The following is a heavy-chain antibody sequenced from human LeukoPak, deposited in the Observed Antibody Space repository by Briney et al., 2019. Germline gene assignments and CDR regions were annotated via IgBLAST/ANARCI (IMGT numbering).Heavy chain of an antibody. CDR2: ISSSSSYI. CDR3: AREGFDCSSTSCYTGSVYFDY. D-gene: IGHD2-2*02. CDR1: GFTFSSYS. J-gene: IGHJ4*02. V-gene: IGHV3-21*01. Sequence: GGSLRLSCAASGFTFSSYSMNWVRQAPGKGLEWVSSISSSSSYIYYADSVKGRFTISRDNAKNSLYLQMNSLRAEDTAVYYCAREGFDCSSTSCYTGSVYFDYWGQGTLVTVSS.